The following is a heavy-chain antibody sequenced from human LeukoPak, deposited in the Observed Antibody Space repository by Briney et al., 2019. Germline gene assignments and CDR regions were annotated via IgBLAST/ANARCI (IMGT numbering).Heavy chain of an antibody. CDR1: GGSISSYY. CDR2: IYYSGST. CDR3: ARRSSCYYYRYFDL. Sequence: PSETLSLTCTVSGGSISSYYWSWIRQPPGEGMEWIGYIYYSGSTNYNPSLKSRVTISVDTSKNQFSLKLSSVTAADTAVYYCARRSSCYYYRYFDLWGRGTLVTVSS. J-gene: IGHJ2*01. V-gene: IGHV4-59*01. D-gene: IGHD3-22*01.